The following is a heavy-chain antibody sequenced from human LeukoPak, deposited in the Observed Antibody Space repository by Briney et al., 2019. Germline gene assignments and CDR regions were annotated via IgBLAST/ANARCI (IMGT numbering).Heavy chain of an antibody. CDR1: GGSINNYY. Sequence: RPSETLCLTCTVSGGSINNYYWSWIRQPAGKGLEWIGRIYTRGSTNYNPSLKSRVTMSVDTSKNQFSLKLSSVTAADTAVYYCARGRYCSADICSGGDAFDIWGQGTMVSVSS. D-gene: IGHD2-15*01. CDR2: IYTRGST. V-gene: IGHV4-4*07. CDR3: ARGRYCSADICSGGDAFDI. J-gene: IGHJ3*02.